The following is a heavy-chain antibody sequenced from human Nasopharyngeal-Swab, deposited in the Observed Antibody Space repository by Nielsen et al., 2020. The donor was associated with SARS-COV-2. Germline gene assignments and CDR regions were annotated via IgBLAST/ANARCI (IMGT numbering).Heavy chain of an antibody. Sequence: GGGMRLSCAGSGVTFSSFGMHWVRQAPGKGLEWVAFIAHDASNEYYGDSVKGRFSISRDSSKNTLYLQMDSLRGEDTAVYYCARDAPAHYGAFYWGRGTLVTVSS. CDR1: GVTFSSFG. CDR2: IAHDASNE. V-gene: IGHV3-30*03. CDR3: ARDAPAHYGAFY. D-gene: IGHD4-17*01. J-gene: IGHJ4*02.